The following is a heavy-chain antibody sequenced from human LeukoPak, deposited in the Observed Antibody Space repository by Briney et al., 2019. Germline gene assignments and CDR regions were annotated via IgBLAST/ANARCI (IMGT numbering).Heavy chain of an antibody. V-gene: IGHV3-33*01. Sequence: GGSLRLSCAASGFTFSSYGMHWVRQAPGKGPEWVAVIWYDGSNKYYADSVKGRFTISRDNSKNTLYLQMNSLRAEDTAVYYCARVTDSSGWYWYFDYWGQGTLVTVSS. D-gene: IGHD6-19*01. CDR3: ARVTDSSGWYWYFDY. J-gene: IGHJ4*02. CDR1: GFTFSSYG. CDR2: IWYDGSNK.